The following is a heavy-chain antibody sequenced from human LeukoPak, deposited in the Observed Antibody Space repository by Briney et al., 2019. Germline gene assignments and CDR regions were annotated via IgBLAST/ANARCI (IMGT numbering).Heavy chain of an antibody. Sequence: PGGSLRLSCAASGFTFSSYWMSWVRQAPGKGLEWVANIKQDGSEKYYVDSVKGRFTISRDNAKNSLYLQMNSLRAEDTAVYYCARVRGGYCSSTSCSHGMDYWGQGILVTVSS. CDR1: GFTFSSYW. CDR3: ARVRGGYCSSTSCSHGMDY. D-gene: IGHD2-2*01. V-gene: IGHV3-7*01. CDR2: IKQDGSEK. J-gene: IGHJ4*02.